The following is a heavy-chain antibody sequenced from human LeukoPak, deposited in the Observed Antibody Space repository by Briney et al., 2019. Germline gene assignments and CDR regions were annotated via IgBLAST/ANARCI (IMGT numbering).Heavy chain of an antibody. D-gene: IGHD6-19*01. CDR1: GFTFSSYA. Sequence: PGGSLRLSCAASGFTFSSYAMHWVRQAPGKGLEWVAVISYDGSNKYYADSVKGRFTISRDNSKNTLYLQMNSLRAEDTAVYYCAREWGIAVAGHDAFDIWGQGTVVTVSS. CDR3: AREWGIAVAGHDAFDI. CDR2: ISYDGSNK. V-gene: IGHV3-30*04. J-gene: IGHJ3*02.